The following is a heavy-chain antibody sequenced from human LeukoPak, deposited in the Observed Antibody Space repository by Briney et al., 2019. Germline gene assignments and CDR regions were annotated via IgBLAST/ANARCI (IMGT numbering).Heavy chain of an antibody. CDR1: GFMFSRCW. J-gene: IGHJ4*02. V-gene: IGHV3-7*05. CDR3: ASALGGFSDY. D-gene: IGHD3-16*01. Sequence: GGSLRLFCAASGFMFSRCWMSWVGQDPGKGREWVANIKEDGSEMYYVDSVKGRITITRDNAKNSLYLQMNTPRAEDTAVYYCASALGGFSDYWGQGTLVTVSS. CDR2: IKEDGSEM.